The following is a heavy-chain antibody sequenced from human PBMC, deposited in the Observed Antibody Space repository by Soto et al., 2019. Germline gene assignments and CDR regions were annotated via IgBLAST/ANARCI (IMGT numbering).Heavy chain of an antibody. J-gene: IGHJ4*02. D-gene: IGHD5-12*01. V-gene: IGHV4-31*03. CDR2: IHYSGST. CDR3: AGRYSGHDYRLDY. CDR1: GGSINSGGYY. Sequence: QVQLQESGPGLVKPSQTLSLTCTVSGGSINSGGYYWSWIRQHPGKGLEWIGYIHYSGSTYYNPSLESRVTISIDTSKNQFSLKLTSVTAADTAVYYCAGRYSGHDYRLDYWGQGTLVTVSS.